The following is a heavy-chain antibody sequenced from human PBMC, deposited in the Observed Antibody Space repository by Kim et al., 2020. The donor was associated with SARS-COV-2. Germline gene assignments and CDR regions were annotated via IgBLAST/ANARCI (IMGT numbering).Heavy chain of an antibody. D-gene: IGHD3-16*02. V-gene: IGHV1-18*01. CDR3: ARDMAFGGVIVSFDY. CDR1: GYTFTSYG. CDR2: ISAYNGNT. J-gene: IGHJ4*02. Sequence: ASVKVSCKASGYTFTSYGISWVRQAPGQGLEWMGWISAYNGNTNYAQKLQGRVTMTTDTSTSTAYMELRSLRSDDTAVYYCARDMAFGGVIVSFDYWGQGTLVTVSS.